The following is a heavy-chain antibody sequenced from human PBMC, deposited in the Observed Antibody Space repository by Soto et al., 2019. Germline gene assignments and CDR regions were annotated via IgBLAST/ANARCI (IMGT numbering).Heavy chain of an antibody. Sequence: PGESLKISCKGSGYSFTSYWIGWVRQMPGKGLEGMGIIYPGDSDTRYSPSFQGQVTISADKYISTAYLQWSSLKASDTAMYYCARSRGGSGSFHSYFDYWGQGTLVTVSS. CDR1: GYSFTSYW. CDR2: IYPGDSDT. D-gene: IGHD1-26*01. V-gene: IGHV5-51*01. CDR3: ARSRGGSGSFHSYFDY. J-gene: IGHJ4*02.